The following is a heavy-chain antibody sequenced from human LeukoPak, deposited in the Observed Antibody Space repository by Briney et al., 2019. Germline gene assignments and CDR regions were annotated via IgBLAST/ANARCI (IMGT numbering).Heavy chain of an antibody. V-gene: IGHV4-30-4*01. CDR1: GGSISSGDSY. J-gene: IGHJ6*02. Sequence: SETLSLTCTVSGGSISSGDSYWSWIRQPPGMGMEWIGYTYHSGSTYYNPSLKSRVTISVDTSNNHFSLQLSSVTAADTAVYYCARSIAPAYYYYYAMDVWGPGTTVTVSS. CDR3: ARSIAPAYYYYYAMDV. CDR2: TYHSGST.